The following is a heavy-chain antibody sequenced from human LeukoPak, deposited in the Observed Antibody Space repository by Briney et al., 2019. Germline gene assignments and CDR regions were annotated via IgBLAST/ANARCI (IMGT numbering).Heavy chain of an antibody. J-gene: IGHJ4*02. CDR3: AKGFYYDFWSGYFDY. V-gene: IGHV3-48*03. Sequence: GGSLRLSCAASGFTFSSYEMNWVRQAPGKGLEWVSYISSSGSTIYYADSVKGRFTISRDNAKNSLYLQMNSLRAEDMALYYCAKGFYYDFWSGYFDYWGQGTLVTVSS. CDR2: ISSSGSTI. CDR1: GFTFSSYE. D-gene: IGHD3-3*01.